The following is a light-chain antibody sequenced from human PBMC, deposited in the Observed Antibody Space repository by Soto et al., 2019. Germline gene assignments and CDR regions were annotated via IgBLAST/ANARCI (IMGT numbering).Light chain of an antibody. V-gene: IGKV3-20*01. J-gene: IGKJ1*01. CDR1: QSFNSIY. CDR2: GTS. Sequence: EIVLTQSPATLSLSPGERATLSCRASQSFNSIYLAWYQQKPGQAPRLLIYGTSRRATGIPDRFSGSGSGTDFTLTISRLEPEDFAVYYCHQYDSWTFGQGTKVDIK. CDR3: HQYDSWT.